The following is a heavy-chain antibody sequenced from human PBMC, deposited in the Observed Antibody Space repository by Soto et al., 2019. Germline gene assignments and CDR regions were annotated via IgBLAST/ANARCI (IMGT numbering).Heavy chain of an antibody. CDR3: ARDLISREAYHYYYYYMDV. J-gene: IGHJ6*03. Sequence: GASVKVSCKASGYTFTSYGISWVRQAPGQGLEWMGWISAYNDNTKYAQKLQGRVTMTTDTSTSTAYMELRSLRSDDTAVYYCARDLISREAYHYYYYYMDVWGNGTTVTVSS. D-gene: IGHD2-2*01. CDR1: GYTFTSYG. CDR2: ISAYNDNT. V-gene: IGHV1-18*01.